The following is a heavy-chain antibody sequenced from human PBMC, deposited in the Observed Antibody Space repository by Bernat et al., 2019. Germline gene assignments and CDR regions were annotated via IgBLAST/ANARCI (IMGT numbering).Heavy chain of an antibody. V-gene: IGHV3-74*02. CDR1: GFTFNSYS. D-gene: IGHD2-2*01. Sequence: EVQLVESGGGLVKPGGSLRLSCAASGFTFNSYSMHWVRQAPGKGLMSVSRISGDGTTTNYADSVKGRFTISRDNAKNTLYLQMNSLRADDTAVYYCTSLYCSTTRCYDSWGQGTLVTVSS. J-gene: IGHJ4*02. CDR2: ISGDGTTT. CDR3: TSLYCSTTRCYDS.